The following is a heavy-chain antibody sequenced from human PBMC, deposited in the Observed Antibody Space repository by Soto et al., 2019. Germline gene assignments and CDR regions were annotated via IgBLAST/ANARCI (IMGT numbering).Heavy chain of an antibody. Sequence: SVKVSCKASGGTFSSYAISWVRQAPGQGLEWMGGIIPIFGTANYAQKFQGRVTITADESTSTAYMELSSLRSEDTAVYYCARGAGITSQNLATYNFDYWGQGTVGTVS. D-gene: IGHD3-10*01. CDR1: GGTFSSYA. J-gene: IGHJ4*02. V-gene: IGHV1-69*13. CDR3: ARGAGITSQNLATYNFDY. CDR2: IIPIFGTA.